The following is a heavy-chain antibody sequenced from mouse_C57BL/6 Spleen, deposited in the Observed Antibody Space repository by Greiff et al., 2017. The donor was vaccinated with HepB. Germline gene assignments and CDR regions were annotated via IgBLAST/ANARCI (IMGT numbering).Heavy chain of an antibody. CDR1: GYTFTDYE. J-gene: IGHJ4*01. CDR2: IDPETGGT. D-gene: IGHD1-1*01. Sequence: QVHVKQSGAELVRPGASVTLSCKASGYTFTDYEMHWVKQTPVHGLEWIGAIDPETGGTAYNQKFKGKAILTADKSSSTAYMELRSLTSEDSAVYYCTVVARGYWGQGTSVTVSS. CDR3: TVVARGY. V-gene: IGHV1-15*01.